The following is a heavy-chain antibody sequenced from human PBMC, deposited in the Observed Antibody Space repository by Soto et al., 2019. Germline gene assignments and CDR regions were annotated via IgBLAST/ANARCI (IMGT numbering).Heavy chain of an antibody. CDR1: GLTFRSYW. V-gene: IGHV3-74*03. CDR2: INTDGSVA. D-gene: IGHD2-8*01. Sequence: EVQLVESGGGLVQPGESLRLSCAASGLTFRSYWMHWVRQAPGKGLVWVSRINTDGSVAMYVDSVKGRFTISRDNAKNTLFLHMTTLRAEDTAVYSCVRYMQLWPLDSWGPGTLVTVSS. CDR3: VRYMQLWPLDS. J-gene: IGHJ4*02.